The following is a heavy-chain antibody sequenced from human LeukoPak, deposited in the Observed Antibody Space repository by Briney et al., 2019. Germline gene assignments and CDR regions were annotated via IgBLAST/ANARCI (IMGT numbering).Heavy chain of an antibody. CDR1: GFTFSDYY. CDR3: ARASLGYCSSTSCYTSEDY. D-gene: IGHD2-2*02. J-gene: IGHJ4*02. CDR2: ISSSGSTI. Sequence: GGSLRLSCAASGFTFSDYYMSWTRQAPGKGLEWVSYISSSGSTIYYADSVKGRFTISRDNAKNSLYLQMNSLRAEDTAVYYCARASLGYCSSTSCYTSEDYWGQGTLVTVSS. V-gene: IGHV3-11*04.